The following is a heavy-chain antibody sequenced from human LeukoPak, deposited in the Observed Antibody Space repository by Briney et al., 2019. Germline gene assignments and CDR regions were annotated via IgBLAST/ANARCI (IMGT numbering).Heavy chain of an antibody. CDR2: ISSSSSTI. D-gene: IGHD4-11*01. V-gene: IGHV3-48*01. J-gene: IGHJ4*02. CDR1: GFTFSSYS. CDR3: AKKMSKATTYFDH. Sequence: GGSLRLSCAASGFTFSSYSMNWVRQAPGKGLEWVSYISSSSSTIYYADSVKGRFTISRDNAKNSLYLQMNSLRAEDTAVYYCAKKMSKATTYFDHWGQGTLVTVSS.